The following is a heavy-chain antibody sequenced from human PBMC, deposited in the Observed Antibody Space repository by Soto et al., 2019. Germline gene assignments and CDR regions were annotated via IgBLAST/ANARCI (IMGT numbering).Heavy chain of an antibody. Sequence: QLQLQESGSGLVKPLQTLSLTCAVSGCSISCVGYSCSWIRQPPGKGLEWIGYIYHSGSTYYNPALKRRVTISVDRSKNQFSLKLISVRAADTAVYYCARVPGPWGQGPLVTVSS. V-gene: IGHV4-30-2*01. CDR1: GCSISCVGYS. CDR3: ARVPGP. D-gene: IGHD3-10*01. CDR2: IYHSGST. J-gene: IGHJ5*02.